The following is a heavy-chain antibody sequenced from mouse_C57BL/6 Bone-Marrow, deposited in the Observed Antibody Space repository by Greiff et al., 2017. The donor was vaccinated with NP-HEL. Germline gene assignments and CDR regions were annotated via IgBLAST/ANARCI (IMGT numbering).Heavy chain of an antibody. CDR2: ISNGGGST. CDR3: ARHGGNLYYYAMDY. Sequence: EVQRVESGGGLVQPGGSLKLSCAASGFTFSDYYMYWVRQTPEKRLEWVAYISNGGGSTYYPDTVKGRFTISRDNAKNTLYLQMSRLKSEDTAMYYCARHGGNLYYYAMDYWGQGTSVTVSS. J-gene: IGHJ4*01. V-gene: IGHV5-12*01. D-gene: IGHD2-1*01. CDR1: GFTFSDYY.